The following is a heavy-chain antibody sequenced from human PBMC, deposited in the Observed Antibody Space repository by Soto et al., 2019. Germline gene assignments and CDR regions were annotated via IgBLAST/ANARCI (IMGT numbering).Heavy chain of an antibody. CDR2: INHSGST. Sequence: SETLSLTCAVYGGSFSGYYWIWIRQPPGKGLEWIGEINHSGSTNYNPSLKSRVTISVDTSKNQFSLKLSSVTAADTAVYYCARVRAVAARVGAFDIWGQGTMVTVSS. J-gene: IGHJ3*02. V-gene: IGHV4-34*01. D-gene: IGHD2-15*01. CDR3: ARVRAVAARVGAFDI. CDR1: GGSFSGYY.